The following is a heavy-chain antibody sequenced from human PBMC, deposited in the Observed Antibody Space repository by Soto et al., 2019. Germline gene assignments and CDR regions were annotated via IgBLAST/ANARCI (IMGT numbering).Heavy chain of an antibody. CDR3: ARWGTTGGLDV. CDR2: TSYDGSDK. Sequence: QVQLVESGGGVVQPGTSLRVSCVGSGFTFRSYVIHWVRQAPGKGLEWVALTSYDGSDKYYGDSVRCRFTISRDNSRNTVELQMDSLRLEDTALYYCARWGTTGGLDVWGQGTLVSVSS. D-gene: IGHD3-16*01. CDR1: GFTFRSYV. V-gene: IGHV3-30*19. J-gene: IGHJ1*01.